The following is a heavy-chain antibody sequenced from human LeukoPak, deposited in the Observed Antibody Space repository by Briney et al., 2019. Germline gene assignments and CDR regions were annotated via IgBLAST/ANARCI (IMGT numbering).Heavy chain of an antibody. CDR3: ARVDRRYSSRGDY. J-gene: IGHJ4*02. V-gene: IGHV4-34*01. CDR1: GGSFSGYY. Sequence: SETLSLTCAVYGGSFSGYYWSWIRQPPGKGLEWIGEINHSGSTNYNPSLKSRVTISVDTSKNQFSLKLSSVTAADTAVYYCARVDRRYSSRGDYWGQGTLVTVSS. CDR2: INHSGST. D-gene: IGHD6-13*01.